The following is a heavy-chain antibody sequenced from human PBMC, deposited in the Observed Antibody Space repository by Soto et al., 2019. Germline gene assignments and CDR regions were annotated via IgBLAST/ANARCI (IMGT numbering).Heavy chain of an antibody. CDR1: GASISRYY. Sequence: PSETLSLTCTVSGASISRYYWSWIRQSPGKGLEWIGYLYNTGSTIYNPSLKSRVTISVDKSKNQFSLKLSSVTAADTAVYYCARVLGNDAFDIWGQGTMVTVSS. D-gene: IGHD3-3*02. CDR3: ARVLGNDAFDI. J-gene: IGHJ3*02. V-gene: IGHV4-59*12. CDR2: LYNTGST.